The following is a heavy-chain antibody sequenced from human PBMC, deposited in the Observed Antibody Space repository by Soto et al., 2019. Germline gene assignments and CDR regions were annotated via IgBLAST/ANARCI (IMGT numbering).Heavy chain of an antibody. CDR1: GVTFSSYS. CDR2: IIPIFGTA. V-gene: IGHV1-69*13. J-gene: IGHJ4*02. Sequence: SVKVSCTASGVTFSSYSISCVRQSPVQGLEWMGGIIPIFGTANYAQKFQGRVTITADESTSTAYMELSSLRSEDTAVYYCAREGEPAYGDYGPEADYWGQGTLVTSPQ. D-gene: IGHD4-17*01. CDR3: AREGEPAYGDYGPEADY.